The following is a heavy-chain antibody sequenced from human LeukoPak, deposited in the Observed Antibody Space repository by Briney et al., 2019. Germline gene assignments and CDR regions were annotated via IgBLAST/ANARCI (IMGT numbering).Heavy chain of an antibody. CDR1: SGSFSGYY. CDR2: INHSGST. J-gene: IGHJ5*02. D-gene: IGHD3-3*01. V-gene: IGHV4-34*01. Sequence: SETLSLTCAVYSGSFSGYYWSWIRQPPGKGLEWIGEINHSGSTNYNPSLKSRVTISVDTSKNQFSLKLSSVTAADTAVYYCARVNRFLEWLVWVNWFDPWGQGTLVTVSS. CDR3: ARVNRFLEWLVWVNWFDP.